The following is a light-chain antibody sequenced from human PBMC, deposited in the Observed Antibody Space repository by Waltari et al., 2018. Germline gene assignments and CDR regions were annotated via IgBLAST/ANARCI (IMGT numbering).Light chain of an antibody. Sequence: AIRMTQSPSSLSASTGDRVTITCGANQFFSTYLAWYQQKPGKAPKLLIYAASTLQRGVPSRFSGSGSGTDFTLTISCLQSEDFATYYCQQYYDYLRTFGPGTKVEIK. V-gene: IGKV1-8*01. J-gene: IGKJ1*01. CDR1: QFFSTY. CDR2: AAS. CDR3: QQYYDYLRT.